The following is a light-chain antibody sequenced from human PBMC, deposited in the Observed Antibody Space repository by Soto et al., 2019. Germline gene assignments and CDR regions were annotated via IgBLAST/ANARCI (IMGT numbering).Light chain of an antibody. J-gene: IGKJ4*01. V-gene: IGKV1-9*01. CDR2: AAS. CDR1: QDIRTY. Sequence: DLKLTQSPSFLSASVGDRVTITCRASQDIRTYLAWYQQRPGRAPKLLIYAASTLQRGVPSRFSGSGSGTDFTLTISSLQPEDFATYYCQQLNSYPLTFGGGTKVEIK. CDR3: QQLNSYPLT.